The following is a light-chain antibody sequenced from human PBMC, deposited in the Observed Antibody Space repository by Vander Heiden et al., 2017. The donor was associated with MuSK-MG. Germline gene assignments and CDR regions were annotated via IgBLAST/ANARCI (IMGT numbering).Light chain of an antibody. V-gene: IGKV4-1*01. CDR3: QQYDSTPWT. Sequence: DVVMTQSPHSLPVSLGERATIECKSSQSVVKRTNNKNYLAWYQEKAGQPPKLLIYSASMREAGVPDRFSGRGSGTDFTLTISSLQAEDVAVYYCQQYDSTPWTFGQGTKVEIK. CDR1: QSVVKRTNNKNY. CDR2: SAS. J-gene: IGKJ1*01.